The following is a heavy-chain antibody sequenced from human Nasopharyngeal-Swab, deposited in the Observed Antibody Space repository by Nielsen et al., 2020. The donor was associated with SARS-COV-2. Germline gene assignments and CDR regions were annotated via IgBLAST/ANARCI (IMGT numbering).Heavy chain of an antibody. J-gene: IGHJ6*03. CDR3: ARGGAGYYYYMDV. CDR1: GGSISSGDYY. CDR2: IYYSGST. V-gene: IGHV4-30-4*01. Sequence: SETLSLTCTVSGGSISSGDYYWSWIRQPPGKGLEWIGYIYYSGSTYYNPSPKSRVTISVDTSKNQFSLKLSSVTAADTAVHYCARGGAGYYYYMDVWGKGTTVTVSS. D-gene: IGHD3-16*01.